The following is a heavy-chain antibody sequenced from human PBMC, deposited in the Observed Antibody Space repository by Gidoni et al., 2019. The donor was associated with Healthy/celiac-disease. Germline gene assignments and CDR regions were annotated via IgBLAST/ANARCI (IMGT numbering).Heavy chain of an antibody. D-gene: IGHD2-15*01. V-gene: IGHV2-5*02. CDR2: IYWDDDK. J-gene: IGHJ5*02. CDR1: GFSLSTSGVG. Sequence: QITLKESGPTLVKPTQTLTLTCTFSGFSLSTSGVGVGWIRQPPGKALEWLALIYWDDDKRYSPSLKSRLTITKVTSKNQVVLTMTNMDPVDTATYYCAHSFCSGGSCYVFDPWGQGTLVTVSS. CDR3: AHSFCSGGSCYVFDP.